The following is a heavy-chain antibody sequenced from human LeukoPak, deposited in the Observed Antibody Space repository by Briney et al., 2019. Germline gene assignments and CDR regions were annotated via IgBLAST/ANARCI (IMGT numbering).Heavy chain of an antibody. Sequence: SETLSLTCAVYGVSLRGYYWSWIRQSPEKGLEWIGEISHEGDSIYNPSLKSRLNLSVDMSKNQFSLKLRYVTAADTAVYYCARGRNYVSDYYFDVWGKGTTVIVSS. CDR2: ISHEGDS. CDR1: GVSLRGYY. D-gene: IGHD1-7*01. CDR3: ARGRNYVSDYYFDV. J-gene: IGHJ6*03. V-gene: IGHV4-34*01.